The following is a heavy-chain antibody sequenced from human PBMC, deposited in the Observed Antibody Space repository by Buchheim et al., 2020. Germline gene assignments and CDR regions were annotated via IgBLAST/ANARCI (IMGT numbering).Heavy chain of an antibody. CDR3: AKDRVVGATAGFDY. Sequence: QVQMVESGGGVVQPGRSLRLSCAASGFTFSSYGMHWVRQAPGKGLEWVSVISYDGSNKYYADSVKGRFTISRDNSKNTVYLQMNSLRAEDTAVYYCAKDRVVGATAGFDYWGQGTL. V-gene: IGHV3-30*18. CDR2: ISYDGSNK. J-gene: IGHJ4*02. CDR1: GFTFSSYG. D-gene: IGHD1-26*01.